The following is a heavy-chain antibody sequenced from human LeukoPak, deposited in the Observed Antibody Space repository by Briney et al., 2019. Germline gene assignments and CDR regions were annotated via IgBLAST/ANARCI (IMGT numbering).Heavy chain of an antibody. CDR1: GDSINGYY. CDR3: ARHGGYYYGSGSPTPWFDP. D-gene: IGHD3-10*01. Sequence: PSETLSLTCTVSGDSINGYYWNWIRQPAGKGLEWIGRIYTSGVTDYNPSLRGRVTISVDTSKNQFSLKLSSVTAADTAVYYCARHGGYYYGSGSPTPWFDPWGQGTLVTVSS. CDR2: IYTSGVT. V-gene: IGHV4-4*07. J-gene: IGHJ5*02.